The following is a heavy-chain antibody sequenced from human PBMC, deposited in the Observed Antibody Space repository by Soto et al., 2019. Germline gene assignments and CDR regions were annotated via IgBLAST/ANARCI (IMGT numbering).Heavy chain of an antibody. CDR1: GYTFTSYG. J-gene: IGHJ6*02. D-gene: IGHD2-2*01. V-gene: IGHV1-18*01. Sequence: ASVKVSCKASGYTFTSYGLSWVRQAPGQGLEWMGWISAYNGNTNYAQKLQGRVTMTTDTSTSTAYMELRSPRSDDTAVYYCARDLGYCISTSCYDHYYYYGMDVWGQGTTVTVSS. CDR2: ISAYNGNT. CDR3: ARDLGYCISTSCYDHYYYYGMDV.